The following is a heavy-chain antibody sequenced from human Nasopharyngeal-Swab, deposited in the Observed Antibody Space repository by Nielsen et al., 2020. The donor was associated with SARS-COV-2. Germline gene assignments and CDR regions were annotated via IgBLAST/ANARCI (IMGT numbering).Heavy chain of an antibody. Sequence: GESLKISCAASGFTFSSYGMHWVRQAPGKGLEWVAVIWYDGSNKYYADSVKGRFTISRDNSKNTLYLQMNSLRAEDTAVYYYARGTGYYYYMDVWGKGTTVTVSS. J-gene: IGHJ6*03. D-gene: IGHD1-14*01. CDR1: GFTFSSYG. CDR3: ARGTGYYYYMDV. V-gene: IGHV3-33*01. CDR2: IWYDGSNK.